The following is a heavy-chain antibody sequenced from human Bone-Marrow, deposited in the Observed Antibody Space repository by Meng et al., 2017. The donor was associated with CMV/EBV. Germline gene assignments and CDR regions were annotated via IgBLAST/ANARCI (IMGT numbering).Heavy chain of an antibody. Sequence: SCKASGFTFSSYSMNWVRQAPGKGLEWVSSISSSSSYIYYADSVKGRFTISRDNAKNSLYLQMNSLRAEDTAVYYCAIMATLGYWGQGTLVTVSS. CDR2: ISSSSSYI. CDR3: AIMATLGY. V-gene: IGHV3-21*01. D-gene: IGHD5-24*01. CDR1: GFTFSSYS. J-gene: IGHJ4*02.